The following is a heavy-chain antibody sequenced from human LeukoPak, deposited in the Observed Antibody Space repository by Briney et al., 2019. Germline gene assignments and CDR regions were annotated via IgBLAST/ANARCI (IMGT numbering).Heavy chain of an antibody. CDR3: ARGSSRIYYYDSSGYSHAFDY. D-gene: IGHD3-22*01. J-gene: IGHJ4*02. CDR1: GDSVSSNSAA. Sequence: SQTLSLTCAISGDSVSSNSAAWNWVRQSPSRGLEWLGRTYYRSKWYTDYAESVKSRVTINPDTSKNQFSLQVNSVTPEDTAVYYCARGSSRIYYYDSSGYSHAFDYWGQGILVTVSS. V-gene: IGHV6-1*01. CDR2: TYYRSKWYT.